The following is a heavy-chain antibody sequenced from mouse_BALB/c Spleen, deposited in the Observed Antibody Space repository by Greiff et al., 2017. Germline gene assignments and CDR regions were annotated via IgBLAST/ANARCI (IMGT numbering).Heavy chain of an antibody. J-gene: IGHJ2*01. Sequence: EVKLMESGGGLVKPGGSLKLSCAASGFTFSDYYMYWVRQTPEKRLEWVATISDGGSYTYYPDSVKGRFTISRDNAKNNLYLQMSSLKSEDTAMYDCARGKRDDKGDYYCDYWGQGTTRTVSS. CDR3: ARGKRDDKGDYYCDY. CDR1: GFTFSDYY. CDR2: ISDGGSYT. D-gene: IGHD2-14*01. V-gene: IGHV5-4*02.